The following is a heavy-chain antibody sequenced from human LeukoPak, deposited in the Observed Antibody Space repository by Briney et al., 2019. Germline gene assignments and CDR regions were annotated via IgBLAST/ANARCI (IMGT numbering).Heavy chain of an antibody. J-gene: IGHJ5*02. D-gene: IGHD6-13*01. V-gene: IGHV7-4-1*02. CDR2: IDTNTGNP. CDR3: ARDNYGAEEGIGSSLVWLDP. Sequence: ASVKVSCKASGYTFTTYALNWVRQAPGQGLEWMGWIDTNTGNPTYAQGLTEQFVFSLDTSVSTAYLQISSLKAEDTAIYYCARDNYGAEEGIGSSLVWLDPWGQGTLVTVSS. CDR1: GYTFTTYA.